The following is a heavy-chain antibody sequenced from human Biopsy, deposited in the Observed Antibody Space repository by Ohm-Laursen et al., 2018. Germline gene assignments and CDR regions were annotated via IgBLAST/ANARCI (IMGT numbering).Heavy chain of an antibody. D-gene: IGHD6-19*01. CDR2: IITVSETA. CDR3: VAYPSSGFFENNDDFAMDV. Sequence: ASVKVSCKASGGAFTNYAINWVRQAPGHGLEWMGGIITVSETAGYAEGFQGRVTITADVTTTTAYMDLSGLRSEDTAVYYCVAYPSSGFFENNDDFAMDVWGQGTTVIVSS. V-gene: IGHV1-69*13. CDR1: GGAFTNYA. J-gene: IGHJ6*02.